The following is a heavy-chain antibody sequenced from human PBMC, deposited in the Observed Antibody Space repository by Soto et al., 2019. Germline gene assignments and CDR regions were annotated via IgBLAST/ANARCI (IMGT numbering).Heavy chain of an antibody. D-gene: IGHD1-1*01. CDR2: IYYTGNT. CDR3: ASAHDAYKLRY. CDR1: GGSISSGGTGSY. Sequence: SETLSLACTVSGGSISSGGTGSYWTWIRQLPGKGLEWIGYIYYTGNTYYNPSLKSRPTISIDTSENQFSLKLTSVTAADTAVYFCASAHDAYKLRYWGQGTLVTVS. J-gene: IGHJ4*02. V-gene: IGHV4-31*03.